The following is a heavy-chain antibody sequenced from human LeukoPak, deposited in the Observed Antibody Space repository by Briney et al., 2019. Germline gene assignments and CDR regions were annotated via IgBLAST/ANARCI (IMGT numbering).Heavy chain of an antibody. CDR2: IRYDGSNK. Sequence: GGSLRLSCAASGFTFSSYGMHWVRQAPGKGLEWVAFIRYDGSNKYYADSVKGRFTISRDNSKNTLYLQMNSLRAEDTAVYYCAKDTSRFLEWLFGAFDIWGQGTMVTVSS. CDR1: GFTFSSYG. J-gene: IGHJ3*02. D-gene: IGHD3-3*01. V-gene: IGHV3-30*02. CDR3: AKDTSRFLEWLFGAFDI.